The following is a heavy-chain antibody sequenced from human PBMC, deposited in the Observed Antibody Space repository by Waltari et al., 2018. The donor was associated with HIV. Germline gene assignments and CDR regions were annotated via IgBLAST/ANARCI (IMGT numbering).Heavy chain of an antibody. V-gene: IGHV4-39*01. D-gene: IGHD3-22*01. CDR3: ARLRGRGGITMIVPRFDP. CDR2: IYYSGST. CDR1: GGSISRTSYY. Sequence: QLQLQESGPGLVKPSETLSLTCTVSGGSISRTSYYWGWIRQPPGKGLEWIGTIYYSGSTYYNPSLKSRVTISVDTSKNQFSLKLSSVTAADTAVYYCARLRGRGGITMIVPRFDPWGQGTLVTVSS. J-gene: IGHJ5*02.